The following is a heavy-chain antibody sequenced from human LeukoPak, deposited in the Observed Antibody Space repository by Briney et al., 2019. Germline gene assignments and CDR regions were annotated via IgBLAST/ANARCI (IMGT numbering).Heavy chain of an antibody. CDR2: INPSVGGT. CDR3: ARDGLPIVPPALGGWFDP. Sequence: ASVKVSCKASGYTFTSYYMHWVRQAPGKGLEWMGIINPSVGGTTYAQKFQGRVTMTRDMSTSTVYMELSSLRSEDTAVYYCARDGLPIVPPALGGWFDPWGQGTLVTVSS. J-gene: IGHJ5*02. D-gene: IGHD2-2*01. V-gene: IGHV1-46*01. CDR1: GYTFTSYY.